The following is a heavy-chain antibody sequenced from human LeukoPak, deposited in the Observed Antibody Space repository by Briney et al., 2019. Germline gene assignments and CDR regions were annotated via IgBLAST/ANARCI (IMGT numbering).Heavy chain of an antibody. CDR2: ITSDGSGT. V-gene: IGHV3-74*01. D-gene: IGHD6-19*01. Sequence: GGSLRLSCAASGFTLSNYWMHWVRQAPGKGLVWVSRITSDGSGTSYADSVKGRFTISRDNSKNTLYLQMNSLRAEDTAVYYCAKDPHSSGWYLDWFDPWGQGTLVTVSS. J-gene: IGHJ5*02. CDR1: GFTLSNYW. CDR3: AKDPHSSGWYLDWFDP.